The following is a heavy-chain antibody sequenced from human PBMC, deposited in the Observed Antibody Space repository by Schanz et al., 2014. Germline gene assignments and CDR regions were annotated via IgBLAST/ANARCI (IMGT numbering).Heavy chain of an antibody. CDR3: ASDFWSGYSHYYYGLDV. CDR2: INPDSGGT. V-gene: IGHV1-2*02. CDR1: GYTLTAYY. Sequence: QVQLVQSGAEVKKLGASVKVSCKASGYTLTAYYMHWVRQAPGQGLEWMGWINPDSGGTNYAQKFQGRVTMTRDMSINTAYMELSRLRSDDSAVYYCASDFWSGYSHYYYGLDVWGQGTTVTVSS. J-gene: IGHJ6*02. D-gene: IGHD3-3*01.